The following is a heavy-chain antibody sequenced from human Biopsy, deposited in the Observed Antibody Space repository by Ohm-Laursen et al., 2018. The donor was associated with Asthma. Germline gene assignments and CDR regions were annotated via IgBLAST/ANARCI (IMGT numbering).Heavy chain of an antibody. V-gene: IGHV1-2*06. CDR2: INPNSGGT. D-gene: IGHD6-13*01. Sequence: ASVKVSCKASGYTFIGCHIHWMRQAPGQGLEWMGRINPNSGGTNYAQKFQGRVTMTRDTSISTAYMEVSRLRSDDTAVYYCARGQKSAGDRWFDPWGQGILVTVSS. CDR1: GYTFIGCH. J-gene: IGHJ5*02. CDR3: ARGQKSAGDRWFDP.